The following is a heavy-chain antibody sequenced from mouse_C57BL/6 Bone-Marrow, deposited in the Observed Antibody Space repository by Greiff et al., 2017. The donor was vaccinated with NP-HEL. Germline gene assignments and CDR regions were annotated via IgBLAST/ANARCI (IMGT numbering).Heavy chain of an antibody. CDR3: VLSPAWFAY. V-gene: IGHV1-59*01. CDR2: IDPSDSYT. CDR1: GYTFTSYW. J-gene: IGHJ3*01. Sequence: VQLQQPGAELVRPGTSVKLSCKASGYTFTSYWMHWVKQRPGQGLEWIGVIDPSDSYTNYNQKFKGKATLTVDTSSSTAYMQLSSLTSEDSAVYYCVLSPAWFAYWGQGTLVTVSA.